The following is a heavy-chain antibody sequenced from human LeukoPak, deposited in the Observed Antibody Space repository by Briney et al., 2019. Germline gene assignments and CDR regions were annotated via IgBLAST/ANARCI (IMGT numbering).Heavy chain of an antibody. V-gene: IGHV4-61*05. CDR3: ARHLRAATLFYFDY. CDR2: IYYSGST. J-gene: IGHJ4*02. CDR1: GGSISSSFYY. D-gene: IGHD2-15*01. Sequence: SETLSLTCTVSGGSISSSFYYWGWIRQPPGKGLEWIGYIYYSGSTNYNPSLKSRISISVDTSKNQFSLKLSSVTAADTAVYYCARHLRAATLFYFDYWGQGTLVTVSS.